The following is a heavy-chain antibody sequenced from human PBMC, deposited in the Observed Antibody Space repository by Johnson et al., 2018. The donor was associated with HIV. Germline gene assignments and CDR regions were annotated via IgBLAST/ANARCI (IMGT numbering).Heavy chain of an antibody. V-gene: IGHV3-64*01. CDR2: ISSNGGST. CDR3: ARGQGGAIPHDAFDI. D-gene: IGHD3-16*01. CDR1: GFSFSDYY. Sequence: VQLVESGGGLVKPGGSLRLSCAASGFSFSDYYMSWIRQAPGKGLEYVSAISSNGGSTYYANSVKGRFTISRDNSKNTLYLQMGSLRAEDMAVYYCARGQGGAIPHDAFDIWGQGTMVTVSS. J-gene: IGHJ3*02.